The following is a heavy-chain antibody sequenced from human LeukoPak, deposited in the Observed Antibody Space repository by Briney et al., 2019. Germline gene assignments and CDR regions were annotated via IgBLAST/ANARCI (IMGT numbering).Heavy chain of an antibody. V-gene: IGHV3-21*01. J-gene: IGHJ4*02. D-gene: IGHD6-13*01. CDR1: GVSFSSYS. CDR2: ISSSSSYI. Sequence: GGSLRLSCAASGVSFSSYSMNWVRQAPGKGLEWVSSISSSSSYIYYADSVKGRFTISRDNAKNSLYLQMNSLRAEDTAVYYCAMGIAAAGYFDYWGQGTLVTVSS. CDR3: AMGIAAAGYFDY.